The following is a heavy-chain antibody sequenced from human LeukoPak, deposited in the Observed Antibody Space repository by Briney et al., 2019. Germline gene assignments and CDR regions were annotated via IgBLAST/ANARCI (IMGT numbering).Heavy chain of an antibody. CDR1: GYTFTSYD. CDR2: MNPNSGNT. CDR3: ARGHRYCSGGSCYPKNWFDP. J-gene: IGHJ5*02. Sequence: GALVKVSCKASGYTFTSYDINWVRQATGQGLEWMGWMNPNSGNTGYAQKFQGRVTMTRNTSISTAYMELSSLRSEDTAVYYCARGHRYCSGGSCYPKNWFDPWGQGTLVTVSS. V-gene: IGHV1-8*01. D-gene: IGHD2-15*01.